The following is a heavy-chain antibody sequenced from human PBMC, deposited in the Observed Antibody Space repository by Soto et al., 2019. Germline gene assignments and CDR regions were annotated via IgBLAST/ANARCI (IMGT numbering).Heavy chain of an antibody. CDR3: VKSLRPSALTTYYIDY. CDR1: GLTFSRYA. CDR2: INPSGDIT. V-gene: IGHV3-23*01. Sequence: EEQLLESGGGLVQPGGSLRLSCAASGLTFSRYAMSWVRQAPGKGLEWVSIINPSGDITYYGDSVKGRFTISRDNSKNALSLQLISLRAEDTAVYYCVKSLRPSALTTYYIDYRSQGTLITVSS. D-gene: IGHD4-17*01. J-gene: IGHJ4*02.